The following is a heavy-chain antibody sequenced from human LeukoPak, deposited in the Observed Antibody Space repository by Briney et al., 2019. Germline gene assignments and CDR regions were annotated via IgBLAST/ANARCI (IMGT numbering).Heavy chain of an antibody. D-gene: IGHD3-22*01. J-gene: IGHJ4*02. V-gene: IGHV1-8*01. Sequence: VASVKVSCKASGYSFTSHDINWVRQATGQGLEWMGWMNPNSGNTGYAQKFQGRVTMTRNTSISTAYMELSSLRAEDTAVYYCARVHSSGYLTDIDYWGQGTLVTVSS. CDR3: ARVHSSGYLTDIDY. CDR1: GYSFTSHD. CDR2: MNPNSGNT.